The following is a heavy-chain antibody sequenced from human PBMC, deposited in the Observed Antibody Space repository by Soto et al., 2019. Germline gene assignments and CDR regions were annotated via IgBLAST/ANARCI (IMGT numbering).Heavy chain of an antibody. CDR3: ATAPGPY. Sequence: PSETLSLTCAVSGGSISSGGYSWSWIRQPPGKGLEWIGYIYHSGSTYYNPSLKSRVAISVDRSKNQFSLELSSVTAADTAVYYCATAPGPYWGQGTLVTVSS. V-gene: IGHV4-30-2*01. CDR2: IYHSGST. J-gene: IGHJ4*02. CDR1: GGSISSGGYS.